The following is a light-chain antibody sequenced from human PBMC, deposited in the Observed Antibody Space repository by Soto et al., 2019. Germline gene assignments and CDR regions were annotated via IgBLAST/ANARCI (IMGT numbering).Light chain of an antibody. CDR2: GNT. J-gene: IGLJ3*02. V-gene: IGLV1-40*01. CDR3: QSYDSGRSNSVV. Sequence: QSVLTQPPSVSGAPGQRVTISCSGSSSNIGAGYDVYWYQQLPGTAPKLLIYGNTNRPSGVPDRFSGSKSGTSASLAITGLQAEDEADYYCQSYDSGRSNSVVFGGGTKVTVL. CDR1: SSNIGAGYD.